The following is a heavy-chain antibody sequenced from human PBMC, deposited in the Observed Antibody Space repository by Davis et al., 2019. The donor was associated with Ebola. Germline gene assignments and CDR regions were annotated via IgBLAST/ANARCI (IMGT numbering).Heavy chain of an antibody. J-gene: IGHJ4*02. CDR3: ARTLSRGGADFDY. V-gene: IGHV4-61*01. CDR1: GGSVSSGSYY. Sequence: SETLSLTCTVSGGSVSSGSYYWSWIRQPPGKGLEWIGYIYYSGSTFYNPSLKSRVTMSVDTSKKQFSLKLSSVTAVDTAVYYCARTLSRGGADFDYWGQGTLVTVSS. CDR2: IYYSGST. D-gene: IGHD1-26*01.